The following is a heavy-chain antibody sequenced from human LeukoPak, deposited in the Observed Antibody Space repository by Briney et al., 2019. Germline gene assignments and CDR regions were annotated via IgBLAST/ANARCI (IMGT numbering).Heavy chain of an antibody. D-gene: IGHD1-26*01. Sequence: GASVKVSCKASGYTFTSDGISWVRQAPGQGLEWMGWISAYNGNTNYAQKLQGRVTVTTDTSTSTAYMELRSLRSDDTAVYYCARLWELLPLDYWGQGTLVTVSS. J-gene: IGHJ4*02. CDR3: ARLWELLPLDY. V-gene: IGHV1-18*01. CDR2: ISAYNGNT. CDR1: GYTFTSDG.